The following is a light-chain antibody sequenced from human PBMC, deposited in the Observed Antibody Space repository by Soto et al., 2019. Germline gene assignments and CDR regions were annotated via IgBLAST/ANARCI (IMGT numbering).Light chain of an antibody. Sequence: EVVLTQSPGTLSLSPGERANLSCRASQSVTDSSVAWYQQKPGQAPRLLISGAFNGAAGIPDRFSGGGSGTDFTLTISGLQPEDFAVYYCQHYGSSSYTFGQGTKVEIK. V-gene: IGKV3-20*01. CDR2: GAF. J-gene: IGKJ2*01. CDR1: QSVTDSS. CDR3: QHYGSSSYT.